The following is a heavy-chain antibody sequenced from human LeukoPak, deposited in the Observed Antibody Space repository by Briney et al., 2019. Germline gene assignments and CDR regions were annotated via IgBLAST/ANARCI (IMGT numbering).Heavy chain of an antibody. CDR3: ARRGGTTVTQDGYYFDY. D-gene: IGHD4-17*01. J-gene: IGHJ4*02. V-gene: IGHV3-30-3*01. CDR2: LSYDGTNK. CDR1: GFTFSSYA. Sequence: GGSLRLSCAASGFTFSSYAMHWVRQAPGKGLEWVAVLSYDGTNKYYADSVKDRFTISRDNSKKRMYLQMNSLRPEDMAVYFCARRGGTTVTQDGYYFDYWGQGTLVTVSS.